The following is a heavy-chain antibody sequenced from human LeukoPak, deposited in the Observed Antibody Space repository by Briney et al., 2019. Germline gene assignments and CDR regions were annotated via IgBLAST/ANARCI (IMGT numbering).Heavy chain of an antibody. CDR3: ASSRDYGSGSYCDY. D-gene: IGHD3-10*01. V-gene: IGHV3-21*01. J-gene: IGHJ4*02. CDR2: VSSSSTYI. CDR1: GFTFSSYS. Sequence: GGSLRLSCAASGFTFSSYSMNWVRQAPGKWLEWVSSVSSSSTYIYYADSVKGRFTISRDNARNSLYLQMNSLRAEDTAVYYCASSRDYGSGSYCDYWGKGTLVTVSS.